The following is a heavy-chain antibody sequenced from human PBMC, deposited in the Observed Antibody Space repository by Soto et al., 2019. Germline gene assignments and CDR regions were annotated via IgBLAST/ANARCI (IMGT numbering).Heavy chain of an antibody. Sequence: SETLSLTCAVSGGSISISNWCSCVRQPPGKGLEWIGEIYHSGSTNYNPSLKSRVTISVDKSKNQFSLKPSSVTAADTAVYYCARDKGDYYGSGSYYNGWFDPWGQGTLVTVSS. CDR3: ARDKGDYYGSGSYYNGWFDP. CDR1: GGSISISNW. CDR2: IYHSGST. J-gene: IGHJ5*02. V-gene: IGHV4-4*02. D-gene: IGHD3-10*01.